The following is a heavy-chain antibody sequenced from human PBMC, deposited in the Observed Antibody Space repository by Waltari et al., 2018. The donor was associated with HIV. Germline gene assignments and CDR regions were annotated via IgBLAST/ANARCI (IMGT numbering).Heavy chain of an antibody. CDR2: INHSGST. CDR1: GGSFSGYY. J-gene: IGHJ5*02. D-gene: IGHD3-16*02. Sequence: QVQLQQWGAGLLKPSETLSLTCAVYGGSFSGYYWSWIRQPPGKGLEWIGEINHSGSTNYNPPLKSRITISLDTSKNQFSLKLSSVTAADTAVYYCAREGPPWGVRRDYVWGSFRLRRWFDPWGQGTLVTVSS. V-gene: IGHV4-34*01. CDR3: AREGPPWGVRRDYVWGSFRLRRWFDP.